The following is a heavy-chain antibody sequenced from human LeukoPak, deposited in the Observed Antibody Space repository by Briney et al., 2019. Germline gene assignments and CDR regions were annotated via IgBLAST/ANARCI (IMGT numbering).Heavy chain of an antibody. Sequence: KPSETLSLTCAVYGGSFSGYYWSWIRQPPGKGLEWIGEINHSGSTNYNPSLKSRVTISVDTSKNQFSLKLSSVTAADTAVYYCARHPRHYYDSSGYSNVYWGQGTLVTVSS. J-gene: IGHJ4*02. V-gene: IGHV4-34*01. CDR3: ARHPRHYYDSSGYSNVY. D-gene: IGHD3-22*01. CDR2: INHSGST. CDR1: GGSFSGYY.